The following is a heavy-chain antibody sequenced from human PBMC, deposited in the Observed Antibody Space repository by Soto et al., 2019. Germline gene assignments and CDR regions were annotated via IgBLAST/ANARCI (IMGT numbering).Heavy chain of an antibody. Sequence: QVQLVQSGAEVKKPGASVKVSCKVSGYTFTNYGISWVRQTPGQGLEWMGWLSSYTGNTNYAQKRQGRVTMTTDTSTSTAYMEPRSLRSDDTAVYYCARDVGHYYDGSGYQCYFDYWGQGTLVTISS. CDR1: GYTFTNYG. D-gene: IGHD3-22*01. V-gene: IGHV1-18*01. CDR3: ARDVGHYYDGSGYQCYFDY. J-gene: IGHJ4*02. CDR2: LSSYTGNT.